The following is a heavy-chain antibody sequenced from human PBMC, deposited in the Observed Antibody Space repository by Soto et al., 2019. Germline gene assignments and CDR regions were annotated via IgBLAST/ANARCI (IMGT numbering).Heavy chain of an antibody. CDR3: AQDPGVVTPPLYYFDY. V-gene: IGHV3-30*18. J-gene: IGHJ4*02. CDR2: ISYDGSNK. Sequence: GGSLRLSCAASGFTFSSYGMHWVRQAPGKGLEWVAVISYDGSNKYYADSVKGRFTISRDNSKNTLYLQMNSLRAEDTAVYYCAQDPGVVTPPLYYFDYWGQGTLVTVSS. D-gene: IGHD2-15*01. CDR1: GFTFSSYG.